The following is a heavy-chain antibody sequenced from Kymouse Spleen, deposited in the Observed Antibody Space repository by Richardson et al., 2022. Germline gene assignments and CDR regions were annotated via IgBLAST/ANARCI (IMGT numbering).Heavy chain of an antibody. V-gene: IGHV4-59*01. CDR3: ARCITGTHNWFDP. Sequence: QVQLQESGPGLVKPSETLSLTCTVSGGSISSYYWSWIRQPPGKGLEWIGYIYYSGSTNYNPSLKSRVTISVDTSKNQFSLKLSSVTAADTAVYYCARCITGTHNWFDPWGQGTLVTVSS. D-gene: IGHD1-7*01. CDR2: IYYSGST. CDR1: GGSISSYY. J-gene: IGHJ5*02.